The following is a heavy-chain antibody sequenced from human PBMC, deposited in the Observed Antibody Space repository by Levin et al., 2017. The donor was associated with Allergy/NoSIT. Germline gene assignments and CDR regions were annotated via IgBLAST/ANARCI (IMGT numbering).Heavy chain of an antibody. V-gene: IGHV5-51*01. D-gene: IGHD2-15*01. Sequence: GESLKISCKGSGYSFTSYWIGWVRQMPGKGLEWMGIIYPGDSDTRYSPSFQGQVTISADKSISTAYLQWSSLKASDTAMYYCARLGRYCSGGSCYSHYYYYYMDVWGKGTTVTVSS. CDR2: IYPGDSDT. CDR3: ARLGRYCSGGSCYSHYYYYYMDV. J-gene: IGHJ6*03. CDR1: GYSFTSYW.